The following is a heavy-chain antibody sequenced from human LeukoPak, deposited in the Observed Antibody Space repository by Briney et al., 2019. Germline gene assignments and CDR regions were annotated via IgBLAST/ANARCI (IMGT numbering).Heavy chain of an antibody. CDR2: IRSKAYGGTT. J-gene: IGHJ4*02. V-gene: IGHV3-49*03. Sequence: GGSLRLSCTASGFTFGDYAMGWFRQAPGKGLEWVGFIRSKAYGGTTEYAASVKGRFTISRDDSKSILYLQMNGLRSEDTAVYYCVKDFGRVRGTPDSWGQGTLVTVSS. CDR3: VKDFGRVRGTPDS. D-gene: IGHD3-16*01. CDR1: GFTFGDYA.